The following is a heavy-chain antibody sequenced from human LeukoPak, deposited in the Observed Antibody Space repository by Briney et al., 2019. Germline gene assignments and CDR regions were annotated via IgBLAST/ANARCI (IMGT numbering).Heavy chain of an antibody. D-gene: IGHD5-24*01. CDR3: VKVAQMGAFDI. V-gene: IGHV3-64D*08. J-gene: IGHJ3*02. CDR2: ISRSGGST. CDR1: GFTFGTYT. Sequence: GGSLRLSCSASGFTFGTYTMHWIRQAPGKGLEYVSAISRSGGSTYYADSVKDRFTISRDNSKNTLYLQMSSLRAEDTAVYYCVKVAQMGAFDIWGQGTMVTVSS.